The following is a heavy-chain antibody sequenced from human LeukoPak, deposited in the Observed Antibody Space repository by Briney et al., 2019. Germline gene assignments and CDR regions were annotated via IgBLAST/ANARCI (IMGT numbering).Heavy chain of an antibody. V-gene: IGHV1-69*05. D-gene: IGHD6-19*01. Sequence: SVKVSCKASGGTFSSYAISWVRQAPGQGLEWMGGIIPIFGTANYAQKFQGRVTITTDESTSTAYMELSSLRSEDTAVYYCARGKSSGWCEDWFDPWGQGTLVTVSS. CDR1: GGTFSSYA. CDR2: IIPIFGTA. CDR3: ARGKSSGWCEDWFDP. J-gene: IGHJ5*02.